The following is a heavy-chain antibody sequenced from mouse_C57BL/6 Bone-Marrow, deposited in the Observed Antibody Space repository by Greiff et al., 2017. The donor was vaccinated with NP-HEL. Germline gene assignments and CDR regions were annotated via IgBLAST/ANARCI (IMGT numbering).Heavy chain of an antibody. CDR2: IYPGGGYT. Sequence: QVQLQQSGAELVRPGPSVKMSCKASGYTFTNYWIGWAKQRPGHGLEWIGDIYPGGGYTNYNEKFKGKATLTADKSSSTAYMQFSSLTSEDSAIYYCARWGYYGFDYWGQGTTLTVSS. CDR1: GYTFTNYW. J-gene: IGHJ2*01. V-gene: IGHV1-63*01. CDR3: ARWGYYGFDY. D-gene: IGHD1-1*01.